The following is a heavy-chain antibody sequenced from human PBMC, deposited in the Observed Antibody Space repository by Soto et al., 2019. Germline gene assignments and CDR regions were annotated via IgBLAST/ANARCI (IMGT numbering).Heavy chain of an antibody. J-gene: IGHJ6*03. Sequence: ASVKVSCKASGYTFTSYDINWVRQATGQGLEWMGWMNPNSGNTGYAQKFQGRVTMTRNTSMSTAYMELSSLRSEDTAVYYCARGRHGDYVYYYYYMDVWGKGTTVTVS. CDR3: ARGRHGDYVYYYYYMDV. V-gene: IGHV1-8*01. D-gene: IGHD4-17*01. CDR1: GYTFTSYD. CDR2: MNPNSGNT.